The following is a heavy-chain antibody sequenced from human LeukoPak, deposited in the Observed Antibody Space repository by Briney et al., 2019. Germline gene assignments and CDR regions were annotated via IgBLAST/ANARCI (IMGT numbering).Heavy chain of an antibody. V-gene: IGHV1-46*01. CDR2: INPSGGST. CDR1: GYTYTSYG. CDR3: ATSKTGQGPDY. Sequence: AASVKVSCKASGYTYTSYGITWVRQAPGQGLEWMGIINPSGGSTSYAQKFQGRVTMTRNTSTSTVYMELSSLRSEDTAVYYCATSKTGQGPDYWGQGTLVTVSS. J-gene: IGHJ4*02.